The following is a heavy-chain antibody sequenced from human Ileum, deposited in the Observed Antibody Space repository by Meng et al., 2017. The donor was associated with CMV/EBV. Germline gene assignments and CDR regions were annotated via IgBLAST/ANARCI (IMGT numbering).Heavy chain of an antibody. CDR3: ARVGYGKTARGVGDWFDP. J-gene: IGHJ5*02. D-gene: IGHD3-10*01. V-gene: IGHV4-4*02. Sequence: SETLSLTCTVSGGSISCSNWCSWVRQPPGKGLEWIGEINHSGSTNYNPSLKSRVTISVDTSKNQFSLKLSSVTAADTAVYYCARVGYGKTARGVGDWFDPWGQGTLVTVSS. CDR1: GGSISCSNW. CDR2: INHSGST.